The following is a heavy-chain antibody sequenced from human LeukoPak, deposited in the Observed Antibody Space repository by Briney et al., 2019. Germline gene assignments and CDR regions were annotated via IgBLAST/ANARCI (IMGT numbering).Heavy chain of an antibody. V-gene: IGHV1-2*02. J-gene: IGHJ4*02. CDR2: INPNSGGT. Sequence: ASVKVSCKASGYTFTGYYMHWVRQAPGQGLEWMGWINPNSGGTNYAQKFQGRVTRTRDTSISTAYMELSRLRSDDTAVYYCAIGETTVFPVGYWGQGTLVTVSS. CDR1: GYTFTGYY. CDR3: AIGETTVFPVGY. D-gene: IGHD4-17*01.